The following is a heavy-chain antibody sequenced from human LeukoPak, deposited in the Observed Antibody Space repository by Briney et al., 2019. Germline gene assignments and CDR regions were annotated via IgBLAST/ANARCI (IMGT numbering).Heavy chain of an antibody. J-gene: IGHJ3*02. CDR3: ARLYCSGGNCYGAFDI. CDR1: GGSISSRRYY. CDR2: IHYSGST. V-gene: IGHV4-39*01. Sequence: SETLSLTCTVSGGSISSRRYYWGWIRQPPGKGLEWIGSIHYSGSTYYNPSLKSRLTISVDTSKNQFSLKLSSVTAADTAVYYCARLYCSGGNCYGAFDIWGQGTIVTV. D-gene: IGHD2-15*01.